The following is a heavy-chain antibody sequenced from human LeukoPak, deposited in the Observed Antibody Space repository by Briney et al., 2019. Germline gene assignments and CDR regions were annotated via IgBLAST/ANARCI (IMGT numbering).Heavy chain of an antibody. V-gene: IGHV6-1*01. D-gene: IGHD3-16*01. CDR3: ARTYDGDMDV. J-gene: IGHJ6*03. CDR2: TYYRSKWYN. Sequence: SQTLSLTCVISGDSVSSNSESWNWIRQSPSRGLECLGRTYYRSKWYNDYAVSVKSRITINPDTSKNQFSLQLNSVTPEDTAVYYCARTYDGDMDVWGKGTTVTVSS. CDR1: GDSVSSNSES.